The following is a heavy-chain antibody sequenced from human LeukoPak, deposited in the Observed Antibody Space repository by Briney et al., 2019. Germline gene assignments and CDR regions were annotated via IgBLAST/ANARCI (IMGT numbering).Heavy chain of an antibody. CDR1: GFTFSDYY. V-gene: IGHV3-11*04. Sequence: PGGSLRLSCAASGFTFSDYYMSWIRQAPGKGLEWVSYISSSGSTIYYADSVKGRFTISRDNAKNTLYLQMNSLRAEDTAVYYCARARYFDSAQDPWGQGTLVTVSS. CDR3: ARARYFDSAQDP. J-gene: IGHJ5*02. CDR2: ISSSGSTI. D-gene: IGHD3-9*01.